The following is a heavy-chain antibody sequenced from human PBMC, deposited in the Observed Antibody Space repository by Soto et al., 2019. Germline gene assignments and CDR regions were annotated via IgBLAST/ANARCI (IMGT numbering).Heavy chain of an antibody. Sequence: GGSLRLSCAATGFTFSVYAMTWVRQAPGKGLEWVSAVTANGGSTYSADSVKGRFTISRDNSKNTLFLQMNSLRAEDTAVYYCASLGVGDWANYYYYYGMDVWGQGTTVTV. CDR3: ASLGVGDWANYYYYYGMDV. V-gene: IGHV3-23*01. D-gene: IGHD2-21*02. CDR2: VTANGGST. CDR1: GFTFSVYA. J-gene: IGHJ6*02.